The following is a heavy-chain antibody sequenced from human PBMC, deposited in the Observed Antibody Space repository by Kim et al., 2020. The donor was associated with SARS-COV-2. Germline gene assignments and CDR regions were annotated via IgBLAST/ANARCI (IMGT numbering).Heavy chain of an antibody. D-gene: IGHD4-17*01. CDR3: ARGMTTVTPNDY. J-gene: IGHJ4*02. Sequence: YAEEVKGRFTICRDNAKNSQYLKMNSRRAEDTAVYYCARGMTTVTPNDYWGQGTLVTVSS. V-gene: IGHV3-21*01.